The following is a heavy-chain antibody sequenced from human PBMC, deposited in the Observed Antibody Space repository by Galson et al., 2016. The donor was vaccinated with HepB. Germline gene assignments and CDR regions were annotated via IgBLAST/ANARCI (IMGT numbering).Heavy chain of an antibody. Sequence: SVKVSCKASGYTFTNYHMHCVRQAPGQGLEWMGIINPSDDSTCYAQKFQGRVTMTRDTSTSTVYMELSSLRSEDTAVHYCARGRDDDPYYGMDVWGQGTTVTVSS. CDR1: GYTFTNYH. D-gene: IGHD1-1*01. J-gene: IGHJ6*02. CDR3: ARGRDDDPYYGMDV. CDR2: INPSDDST. V-gene: IGHV1-46*01.